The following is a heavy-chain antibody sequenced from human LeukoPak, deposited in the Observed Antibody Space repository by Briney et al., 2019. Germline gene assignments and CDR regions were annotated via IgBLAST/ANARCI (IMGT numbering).Heavy chain of an antibody. CDR3: AREAGDGYNADAFDI. CDR2: IIPILGIA. D-gene: IGHD5-24*01. V-gene: IGHV1-69*04. CDR1: GGTFSSYA. Sequence: ASVKVSCKASGGTFSSYAISWVRQAPGQGLEWMGRIIPILGIANYAQKFQGRVTITADKSTSTAYMELSSLRSEDTAVYYCAREAGDGYNADAFDIWGQGTMVTVSS. J-gene: IGHJ3*02.